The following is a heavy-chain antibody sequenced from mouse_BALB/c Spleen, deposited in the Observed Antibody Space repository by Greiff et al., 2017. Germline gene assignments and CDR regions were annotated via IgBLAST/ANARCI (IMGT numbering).Heavy chain of an antibody. CDR1: GYTFTSYW. Sequence: VQLQQSGPELVKPGASVKLSCKASGYTFTSYWLHWVKQRPGQGLEWIGEINPSNGRTNYNEKFKSKATLTVDKSSSTAYMQLSSLTSEDSAVYYCARGGYYAMDYWGQGTSVTVSS. J-gene: IGHJ4*01. CDR3: ARGGYYAMDY. CDR2: INPSNGRT. V-gene: IGHV1S81*02.